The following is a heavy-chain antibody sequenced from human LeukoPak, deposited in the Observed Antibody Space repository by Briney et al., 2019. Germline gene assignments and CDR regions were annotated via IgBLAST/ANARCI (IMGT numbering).Heavy chain of an antibody. Sequence: SETLSLTCTVSGGSISSYYWSWIRQPPGKGLEWIGYIYYSGGTNYNPSLKSRVTISVDTSKNQFSLKLSSVTAADTAVYYCARRLRPTRGRFDPWGQGTLVTVSS. CDR2: IYYSGGT. V-gene: IGHV4-59*08. CDR3: ARRLRPTRGRFDP. D-gene: IGHD3-3*01. CDR1: GGSISSYY. J-gene: IGHJ5*02.